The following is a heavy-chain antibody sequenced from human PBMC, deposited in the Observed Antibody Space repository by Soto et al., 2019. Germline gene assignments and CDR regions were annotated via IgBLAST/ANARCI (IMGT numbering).Heavy chain of an antibody. Sequence: HPGGSLRLSCAASGFTFSSYAMSWVRQAPGKGLEWVSAISGSGGSTYYADSVKGRFTISRDNSKNTLYLQMNSLRAEDTAVYYCAKDQRGITMVRGVSDYWGQGTLVTVSS. V-gene: IGHV3-23*01. CDR2: ISGSGGST. CDR3: AKDQRGITMVRGVSDY. J-gene: IGHJ4*02. D-gene: IGHD3-10*01. CDR1: GFTFSSYA.